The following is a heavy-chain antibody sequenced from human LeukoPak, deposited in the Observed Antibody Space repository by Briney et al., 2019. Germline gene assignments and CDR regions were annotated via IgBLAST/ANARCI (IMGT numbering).Heavy chain of an antibody. CDR1: GGSSSGYY. J-gene: IGHJ6*02. CDR2: INHSGST. D-gene: IGHD2-2*01. V-gene: IGHV4-34*01. Sequence: PSETLSLTCAVYGGSSSGYYWSWIRQPPGKGLEWIGEINHSGSTNYNPSLKSRVTISVDTSKNQFSLKLSSVTAADTAVYYCARVLSTSCHSVSDCHYGMDVWGQGTTVTVSS. CDR3: ARVLSTSCHSVSDCHYGMDV.